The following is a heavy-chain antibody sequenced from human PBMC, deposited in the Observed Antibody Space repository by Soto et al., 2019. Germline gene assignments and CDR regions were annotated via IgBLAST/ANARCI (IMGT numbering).Heavy chain of an antibody. CDR3: AKGGVTRSYYYAMDV. V-gene: IGHV4-61*01. Sequence: SETLSLTCTVSGGSVNSDNFYWSWIRQPPGRGLEWIGYIYYTGSTSYNPSLKSRVTISIDTSRNQFSLKLSSVTAADTAVYYCAKGGVTRSYYYAMDVWGQGTTVT. J-gene: IGHJ6*02. CDR2: IYYTGST. CDR1: GGSVNSDNFY.